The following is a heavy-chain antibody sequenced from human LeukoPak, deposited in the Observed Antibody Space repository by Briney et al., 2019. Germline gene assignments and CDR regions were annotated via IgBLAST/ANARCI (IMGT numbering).Heavy chain of an antibody. J-gene: IGHJ4*02. V-gene: IGHV4-59*11. CDR2: IHSSGST. D-gene: IGHD3-9*01. CDR3: ARDPGDTDWYNFDF. Sequence: SETLSLTCTVSGGSLSGHFWSWFRRPPGKGLENIGYIHSSGSTNYNPSYKSRVTVSLEMSKNQFSLSLSSVTAADTAVYYCARDPGDTDWYNFDFWGQGILVTFSS. CDR1: GGSLSGHF.